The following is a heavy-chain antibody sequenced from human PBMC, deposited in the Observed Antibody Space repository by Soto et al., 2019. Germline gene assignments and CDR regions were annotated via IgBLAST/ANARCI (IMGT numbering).Heavy chain of an antibody. Sequence: XETLSLTCTVSGASITSSSYWSWIRQPAGKGLEWIGRFSLSGTTNYNPSLRSRVTMSADVSKNQFSLRLTSVTAADTALYYCARGMTPPGAPAWYYFDSWGQGTLVTVSS. CDR1: GASITSSSY. CDR2: FSLSGTT. J-gene: IGHJ4*02. V-gene: IGHV4-4*07. CDR3: ARGMTPPGAPAWYYFDS. D-gene: IGHD2-8*02.